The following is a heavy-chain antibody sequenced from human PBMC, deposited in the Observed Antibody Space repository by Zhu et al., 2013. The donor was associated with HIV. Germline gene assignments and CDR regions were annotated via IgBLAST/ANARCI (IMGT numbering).Heavy chain of an antibody. J-gene: IGHJ6*02. CDR3: AATLAAGTSYYGMDV. V-gene: IGHV1-58*01. CDR2: TVVGSGLT. D-gene: IGHD6-13*01. CDR1: GFTFATSA. Sequence: QMQLVQSGPEVKKPGTSVKVSCKASGFTFATSAVQWVRQARGERLEWIGWTVVGSGLTNYAQKFQQRVTITRDMSTSTAYMEMSSLRSDDTAIYYCAATLAAGTSYYGMDVWGQGP.